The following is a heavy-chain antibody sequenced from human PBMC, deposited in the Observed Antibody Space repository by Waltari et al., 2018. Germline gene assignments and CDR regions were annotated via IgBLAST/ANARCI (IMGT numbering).Heavy chain of an antibody. Sequence: QVQLQESGPGLVKPSQTLSLTCTVSGGSIRSGSSSWSWIRQPAGKGLEWIGRIYTSGSTNYNPSLKSRVTISVDTSKNQFSLKLSSVTAADTAVYYCARGRRGLLYWGQGTLVTVSS. CDR1: GGSIRSGSSS. D-gene: IGHD3-10*01. V-gene: IGHV4-61*02. CDR3: ARGRRGLLY. CDR2: IYTSGST. J-gene: IGHJ4*02.